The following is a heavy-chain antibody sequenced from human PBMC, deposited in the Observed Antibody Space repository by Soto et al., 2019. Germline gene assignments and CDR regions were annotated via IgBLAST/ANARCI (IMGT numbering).Heavy chain of an antibody. CDR1: GGSISSYY. CDR2: IYTSGST. V-gene: IGHV4-4*07. Sequence: SETLSLTCTVSGGSISSYYWSWIRQPAGKGLEWIGRIYTSGSTNYNPSLKSRVTMSVDTSKNQFSLKLSSVTAAGTAVYYCARALTSRRYSSSPPAPYGMDVWGQGTTVTVSS. J-gene: IGHJ6*02. CDR3: ARALTSRRYSSSPPAPYGMDV. D-gene: IGHD6-6*01.